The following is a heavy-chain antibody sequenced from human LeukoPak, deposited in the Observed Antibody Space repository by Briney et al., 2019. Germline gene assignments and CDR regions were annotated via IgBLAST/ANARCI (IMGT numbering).Heavy chain of an antibody. J-gene: IGHJ4*02. CDR1: GFTFTTYW. D-gene: IGHD2/OR15-2a*01. CDR3: VSFYETY. Sequence: GGSLRLSCAASGFTFTTYWMHWVRQVPGKGLVWVSHINSDGSWTSYADSVKGRFTISKDNAKNTVYLQMNSLRAEDTAVYYCVSFYETYWGRGTLVTVSS. V-gene: IGHV3-74*01. CDR2: INSDGSWT.